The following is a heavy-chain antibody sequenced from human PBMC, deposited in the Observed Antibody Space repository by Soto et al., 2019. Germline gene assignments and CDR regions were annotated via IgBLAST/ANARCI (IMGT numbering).Heavy chain of an antibody. D-gene: IGHD5-12*01. CDR1: GDSISSSY. CDR2: IDYSGST. V-gene: IGHV4-59*01. J-gene: IGHJ4*02. CDR3: AREQRWLQFLDY. Sequence: SETLSLTCTVSGDSISSSYWSWIRQPPGKGLEWIGFIDYSGSTNYNPSPKSRVTISVDTSKNQFSLKLSSVTAADTAVYYCAREQRWLQFLDYWGQGTLVTVSS.